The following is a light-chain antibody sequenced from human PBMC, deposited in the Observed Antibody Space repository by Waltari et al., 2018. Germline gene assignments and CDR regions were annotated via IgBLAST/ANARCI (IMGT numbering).Light chain of an antibody. CDR2: DAS. V-gene: IGKV3-11*01. J-gene: IGKJ5*01. CDR1: QSVSSY. Sequence: DIVLTQSPATLSLSPGERATLACRASQSVSSYLAWYQQKPGQAPRLLIYDASNRATGIPARFSGSGSGTDFTLTISSLEPEDFAVYYCQQRSNWRGITFGQGTRLEIK. CDR3: QQRSNWRGIT.